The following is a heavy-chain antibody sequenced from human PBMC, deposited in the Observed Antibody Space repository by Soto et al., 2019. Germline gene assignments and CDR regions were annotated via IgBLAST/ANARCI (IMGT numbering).Heavy chain of an antibody. Sequence: SETLSLTCTVSGGSISSGGYYWGWIRQHPGKGLEWIGYIYYSGSTYYNPSLKSRVTISVDTSKNQFSLKLSSVTAADTAVYYCARDRSLLWFGESYNWFDPWGQGTLVTVSS. J-gene: IGHJ5*02. CDR1: GGSISSGGYY. CDR3: ARDRSLLWFGESYNWFDP. CDR2: IYYSGST. D-gene: IGHD3-10*01. V-gene: IGHV4-31*03.